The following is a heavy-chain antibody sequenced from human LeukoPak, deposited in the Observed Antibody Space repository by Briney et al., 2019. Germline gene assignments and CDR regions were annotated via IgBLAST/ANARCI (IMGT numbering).Heavy chain of an antibody. J-gene: IGHJ4*02. CDR1: GFTFDDYA. Sequence: GGSLRLSCAASGFTFDDYAMHWVRQVPGKGLEWVSGISWNSGNIGFADSVKGRFTISRDNAKNSLYLQMNSLRAEDTAVYYCARGAYYYEDWGQGTLVTVSS. CDR2: ISWNSGNI. CDR3: ARGAYYYED. D-gene: IGHD3-22*01. V-gene: IGHV3-9*01.